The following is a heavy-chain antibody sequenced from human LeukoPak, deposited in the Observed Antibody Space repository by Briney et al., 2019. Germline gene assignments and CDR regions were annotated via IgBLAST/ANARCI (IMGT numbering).Heavy chain of an antibody. D-gene: IGHD6-6*01. V-gene: IGHV3-53*01. Sequence: GGSLRLSCAASGFTVSNNYMSWVRQAPGKRQEWVSVIYTGVSTYYADSVKGRFAISRDNSKNTLYLQMNSLRAEDTGVYYCARVRPHPIIDVWGKGTTVTVS. J-gene: IGHJ6*03. CDR2: IYTGVST. CDR3: ARVRPHPIIDV. CDR1: GFTVSNNY.